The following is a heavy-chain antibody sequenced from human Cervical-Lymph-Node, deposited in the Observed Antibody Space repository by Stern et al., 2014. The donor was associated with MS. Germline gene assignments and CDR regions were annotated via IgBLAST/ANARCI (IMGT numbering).Heavy chain of an antibody. CDR3: ARDSTTGMDV. D-gene: IGHD1-1*01. CDR2: IVPIFGTA. V-gene: IGHV1-69*01. J-gene: IGHJ6*02. CDR1: GDTFSSYA. Sequence: QVQLVQSGAEVKKPGSSVKVSCKTPGDTFSSYAISWVRQGPGQGLEWMGGIVPIFGTANYAEKFQGRVTITADVSTNTAYMELSRLGSDDTAVYYCARDSTTGMDVWGQGTTVTVSS.